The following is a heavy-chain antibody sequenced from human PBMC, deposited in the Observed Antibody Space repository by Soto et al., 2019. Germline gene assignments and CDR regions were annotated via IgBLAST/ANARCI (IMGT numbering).Heavy chain of an antibody. D-gene: IGHD5-12*01. CDR1: GYTFTDFF. Sequence: ASVKVSCKAYGYTFTDFFLHWLRQAPGQGLEWMGWINPNSGATNYAQKFQGRVTMTRDTSVNTAYMELSRLRSDDTAVYYCAKDKILPATIYGGAYNCFDPWGQGTLVTVSS. CDR3: AKDKILPATIYGGAYNCFDP. V-gene: IGHV1-2*02. CDR2: INPNSGAT. J-gene: IGHJ5*02.